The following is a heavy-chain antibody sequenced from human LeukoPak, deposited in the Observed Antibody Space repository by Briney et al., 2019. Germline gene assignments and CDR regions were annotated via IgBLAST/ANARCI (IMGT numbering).Heavy chain of an antibody. V-gene: IGHV5-51*01. D-gene: IGHD3-22*01. CDR1: GYSFTNYW. Sequence: GESLKISCKGSGYSFTNYWIGWVRQMPGKGLEWMGIIYPGDSDTRYSPSFQGQGTISADKSISTAYLQWSSLKASDTAMYYCARAPLDSSGNHWGVWFDPWGQGTLVSVSS. CDR3: ARAPLDSSGNHWGVWFDP. J-gene: IGHJ5*02. CDR2: IYPGDSDT.